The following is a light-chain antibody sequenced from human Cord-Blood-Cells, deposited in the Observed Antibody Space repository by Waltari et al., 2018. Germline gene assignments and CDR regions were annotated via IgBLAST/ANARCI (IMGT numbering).Light chain of an antibody. CDR2: QDS. J-gene: IGLJ2*01. CDR3: QAWDSSTYVV. Sequence: SYELTKPPSVSVPPGQTVSVTCSGAKLGDRYARWYQQKPGQSPVQVIYQDSKRPSGIPERFSGSNSGNTATLTISGTQAMDEADYYCQAWDSSTYVVFGGGTKLTVL. V-gene: IGLV3-1*01. CDR1: KLGDRY.